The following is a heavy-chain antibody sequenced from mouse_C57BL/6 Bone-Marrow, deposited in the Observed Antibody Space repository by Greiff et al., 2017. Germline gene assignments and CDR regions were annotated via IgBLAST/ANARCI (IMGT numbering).Heavy chain of an antibody. J-gene: IGHJ4*01. CDR3: ARDDGYSSYYAMDY. CDR1: GYTFTSYG. V-gene: IGHV1-81*01. D-gene: IGHD2-3*01. CDR2: IYPRSGNT. Sequence: QVQLQQSGAELARPGASVKLSCKASGYTFTSYGISWVKQRTGQGLEWIGEIYPRSGNTYYNEKFKGKATLTADKSSSTAYMELRSLTSEDSAVYFCARDDGYSSYYAMDYWGQGTSVTVSS.